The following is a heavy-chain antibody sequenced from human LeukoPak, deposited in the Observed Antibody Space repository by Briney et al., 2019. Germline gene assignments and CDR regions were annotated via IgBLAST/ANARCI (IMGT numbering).Heavy chain of an antibody. J-gene: IGHJ4*02. CDR3: ARMPNSPRSYYSRRYFDY. V-gene: IGHV4-59*01. CDR1: GGSISSYY. Sequence: PSETLSLTCTVSGGSISSYYWSWIRQPPGKGLEWIGYIYYSGSTNYNPSLKSRVTISVDTSKNQFSLKLSSVTAADTAVYYCARMPNSPRSYYSRRYFDYWGQGTLVTVSS. D-gene: IGHD1-26*01. CDR2: IYYSGST.